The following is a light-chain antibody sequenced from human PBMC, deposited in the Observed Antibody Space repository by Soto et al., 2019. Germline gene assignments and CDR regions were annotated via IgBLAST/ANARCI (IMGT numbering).Light chain of an antibody. V-gene: IGKV1-5*03. CDR2: KAS. CDR3: QQYNSYSWT. CDR1: QTISSW. J-gene: IGKJ1*01. Sequence: IQMPQSPSTLSGSVGDRVTITCRASQTISSWLAWYQQKPGKAPKLLIYKASTLKSGVPSRFSGSGSGTEFTLTISSLQPDDFATYYCQQYNSYSWTFGQGTKVDIK.